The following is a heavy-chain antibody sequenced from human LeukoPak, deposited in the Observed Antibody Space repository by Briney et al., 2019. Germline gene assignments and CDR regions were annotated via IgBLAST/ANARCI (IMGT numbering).Heavy chain of an antibody. CDR1: GFTFSSYA. CDR2: ISGSGDNT. Sequence: GGSLRLSCAASGFTFSSYAMSWVRQARGKGLEWVSGISGSGDNTYYADSVKGRFTISRDNSKNTLYVQVNSLGTEDTAAYYCAKGSYYDSSGSFYFDYWGQGTLVTVSS. V-gene: IGHV3-23*01. D-gene: IGHD3-22*01. J-gene: IGHJ4*02. CDR3: AKGSYYDSSGSFYFDY.